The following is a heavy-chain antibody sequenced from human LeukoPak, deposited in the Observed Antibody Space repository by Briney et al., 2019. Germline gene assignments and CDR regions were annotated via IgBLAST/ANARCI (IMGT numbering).Heavy chain of an antibody. D-gene: IGHD3-22*01. CDR3: ARALHYFDSTFDH. V-gene: IGHV3-48*01. CDR1: GFTFSSYS. CDR2: ISTSSSTI. Sequence: GGSLRLPCAASGFTFSSYSMNWVRQAPGKGLEWVSYISTSSSTIHYADSVKGRFTISRDNAKNSLFLQMNSLRAEDTAVYYCARALHYFDSTFDHWGQGTLVTVSS. J-gene: IGHJ4*02.